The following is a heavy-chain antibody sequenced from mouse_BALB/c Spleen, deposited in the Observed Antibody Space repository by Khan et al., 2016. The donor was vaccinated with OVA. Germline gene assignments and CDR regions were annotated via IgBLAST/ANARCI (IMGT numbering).Heavy chain of an antibody. CDR1: GYRFTDFT. J-gene: IGHJ4*01. V-gene: IGHV1S137*01. D-gene: IGHD2-3*01. Sequence: QVQLKQSGAELVRPGVSVKISCKGSGYRFTDFTIHWVKQSHAKSLEWIGVISTYYGDADYNKKFKGKATMTVDKSSRTAYMELSRLTSEESAVYYCARRGGGDGFDYWGQGTPVTVSA. CDR3: ARRGGGDGFDY. CDR2: ISTYYGDA.